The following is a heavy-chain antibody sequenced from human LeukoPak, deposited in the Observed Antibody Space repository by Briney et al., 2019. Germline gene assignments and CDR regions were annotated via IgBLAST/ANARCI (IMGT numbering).Heavy chain of an antibody. CDR1: GYTFTEYY. J-gene: IGHJ4*02. CDR3: ARDLRGRYLHPYYFDY. CDR2: TNPNSGGT. V-gene: IGHV1-2*02. Sequence: ASVKVSCKASGYTFTEYYIHWMRQAPGQGLEWMGWTNPNSGGTSFAHYAQKFQGRVTMTRDTSINTVYMELSRLTSDDTAVYYCARDLRGRYLHPYYFDYWGQGTLVTVSS. D-gene: IGHD2/OR15-2a*01.